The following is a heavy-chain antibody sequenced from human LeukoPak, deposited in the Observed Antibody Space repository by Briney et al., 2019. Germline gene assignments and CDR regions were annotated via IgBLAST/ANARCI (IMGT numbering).Heavy chain of an antibody. Sequence: SETLSLTCSVSGGSISSGSYYWSWIRQPAGKGLEWIGRIYTSGSTNYNPSLKSRVTISVDTSKNQFSLKLSSVTAADTAVYYCARGAVAGPYDYWGQGTLVTVSS. CDR1: GGSISSGSYY. V-gene: IGHV4-61*02. J-gene: IGHJ4*02. CDR2: IYTSGST. D-gene: IGHD6-19*01. CDR3: ARGAVAGPYDY.